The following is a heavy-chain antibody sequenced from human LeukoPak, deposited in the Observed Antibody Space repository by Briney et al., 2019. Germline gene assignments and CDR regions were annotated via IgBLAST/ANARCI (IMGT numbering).Heavy chain of an antibody. CDR1: GYTFTSYD. CDR2: MNPTSGNT. J-gene: IGHJ5*02. Sequence: GALVKVSCKASGYTFTSYDINWVRQATGQGLEWMGWMNPTSGNTAYAQKFQGRVTITSNTSISTAYMELSSLRSEDTAVYYCARGRSMWYYDSTGYYTTSSEYNWFDPWGQGTLVTVSS. D-gene: IGHD3-22*01. V-gene: IGHV1-8*03. CDR3: ARGRSMWYYDSTGYYTTSSEYNWFDP.